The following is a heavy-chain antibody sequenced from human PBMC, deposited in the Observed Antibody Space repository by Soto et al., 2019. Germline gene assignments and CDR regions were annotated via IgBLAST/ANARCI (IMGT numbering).Heavy chain of an antibody. V-gene: IGHV4-59*01. CDR1: GGSISSYY. CDR2: IYYSGST. CDR3: AREVVAGTHFDY. J-gene: IGHJ4*02. D-gene: IGHD6-19*01. Sequence: SETLSLTCTVSGGSISSYYWSWIRQPPGKGLEWIGYIYYSGSTNYNPSLKSRVTISVDTSKNQFSLKLSSVTAADTAVYYCAREVVAGTHFDYWGQGTLVTVS.